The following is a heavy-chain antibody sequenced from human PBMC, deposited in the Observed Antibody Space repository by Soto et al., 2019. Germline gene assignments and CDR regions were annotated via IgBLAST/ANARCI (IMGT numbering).Heavy chain of an antibody. D-gene: IGHD6-6*01. V-gene: IGHV3-33*01. Sequence: SGGSLRLSCAASGFTFSSYGMHWVRQAPGKGLEWVAVIWYDGSNKYYADSVKGRFTISRDNSKNTLYLQMNSLRAEDTAVYYCAREVYSGSSNYDYWGQGTLVTVSS. CDR2: IWYDGSNK. CDR3: AREVYSGSSNYDY. J-gene: IGHJ4*02. CDR1: GFTFSSYG.